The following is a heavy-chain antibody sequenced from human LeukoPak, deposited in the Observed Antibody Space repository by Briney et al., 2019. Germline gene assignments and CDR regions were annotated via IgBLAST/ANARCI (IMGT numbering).Heavy chain of an antibody. J-gene: IGHJ4*02. V-gene: IGHV3-30*03. CDR2: ISYDGSNK. Sequence: PGGSLRLSCAASGFTFSSYAMSWVRQAPGKGLEWVAVISYDGSNKYYADSVKGRFTISRDNSKNTLYLQMNSLRAEDTAVHYCARASGPFDYWGQGALVTVSS. CDR3: ARASGPFDY. CDR1: GFTFSSYA.